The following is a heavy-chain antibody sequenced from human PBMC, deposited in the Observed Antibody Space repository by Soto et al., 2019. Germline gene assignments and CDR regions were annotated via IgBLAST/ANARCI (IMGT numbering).Heavy chain of an antibody. CDR1: GFTFSNYA. J-gene: IGHJ6*02. D-gene: IGHD5-12*01. CDR3: ARDYYRFNSGYGFSMDV. V-gene: IGHV3-30-3*01. Sequence: GGSLRLSCAASGFTFSNYAMHWVRQAPGKGLEWVAVISYDGSNKYYADSVKGRFTISRDNSKNTLYLQMNSLRAEDTAVYYCARDYYRFNSGYGFSMDVWGQGTTVTVSS. CDR2: ISYDGSNK.